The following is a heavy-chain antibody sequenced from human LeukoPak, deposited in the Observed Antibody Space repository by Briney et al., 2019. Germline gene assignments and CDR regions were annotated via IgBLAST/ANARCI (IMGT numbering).Heavy chain of an antibody. V-gene: IGHV1-8*01. D-gene: IGHD4-23*01. CDR1: GYTFTPYD. CDR2: MNHNSGNT. Sequence: APVKASCKPSGYTFTPYDINCGREATGHRVKGMGGMNHNSGNTGYAQKFQSRVTMTRNTSISTAYMELSSLRSEDTAVYYCARGPNKSDGGNSGSAWFDPWGQGTLVTVSS. CDR3: ARGPNKSDGGNSGSAWFDP. J-gene: IGHJ5*02.